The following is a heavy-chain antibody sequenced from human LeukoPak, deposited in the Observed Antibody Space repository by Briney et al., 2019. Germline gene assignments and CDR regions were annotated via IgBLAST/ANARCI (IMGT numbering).Heavy chain of an antibody. D-gene: IGHD3-10*01. CDR2: IIRHNGNT. CDR1: GYSFSSFG. Sequence: ASVKISCKASGYSFSSFGITWVRQAPGQGLEWMGWIIRHNGNTDYAQKFRGRVTLTIDTTTTTADMEVRDLIPVDTAVYYCARHYLGSGSEDYWGQETLVSVSS. V-gene: IGHV1-18*01. J-gene: IGHJ4*02. CDR3: ARHYLGSGSEDY.